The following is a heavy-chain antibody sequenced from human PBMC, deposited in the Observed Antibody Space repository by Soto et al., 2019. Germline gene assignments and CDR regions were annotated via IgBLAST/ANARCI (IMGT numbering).Heavy chain of an antibody. V-gene: IGHV3-21*01. D-gene: IGHD4-17*01. Sequence: GGSLRLSCAASGFTFSSYSMNWVRQAPGKGLEWVSSISSSSSYIYYADSVKGRFTISRDNAKNSLYLQMNSLRAEDTAVYYCASGNDDYGDYGYYYYYMDVWGKGTTVTVSS. CDR1: GFTFSSYS. CDR3: ASGNDDYGDYGYYYYYMDV. J-gene: IGHJ6*03. CDR2: ISSSSSYI.